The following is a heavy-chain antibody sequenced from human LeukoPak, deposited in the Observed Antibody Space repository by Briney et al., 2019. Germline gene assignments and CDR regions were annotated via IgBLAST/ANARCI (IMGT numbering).Heavy chain of an antibody. D-gene: IGHD5-18*01. J-gene: IGHJ4*02. V-gene: IGHV4-34*01. CDR1: GGSFSGYY. Sequence: SETLSLTCAVYGGSFSGYYWGWIRQPPGKGLEWIGEINHSGSTNYNPSLTSRVTISVDTSKNQFSLKLSSVTAADTAVYYCARGGLSGYSYGYYFDYWGQGTLVTVSS. CDR2: INHSGST. CDR3: ARGGLSGYSYGYYFDY.